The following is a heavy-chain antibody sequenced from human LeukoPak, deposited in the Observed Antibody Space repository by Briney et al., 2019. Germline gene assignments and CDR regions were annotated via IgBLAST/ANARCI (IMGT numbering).Heavy chain of an antibody. CDR2: ISYDGSNK. CDR1: GFTFSSYG. CDR3: AKGSGYHRFDY. V-gene: IGHV3-30*18. D-gene: IGHD3-22*01. Sequence: GRSLRLSCAASGFTFSSYGMHWVRQAPGKGLEWVAVISYDGSNKYYADSVKGRYTISRDNSKNTLYLQMNSLRAEDTAVYYCAKGSGYHRFDYWGQGTLVTVSS. J-gene: IGHJ4*02.